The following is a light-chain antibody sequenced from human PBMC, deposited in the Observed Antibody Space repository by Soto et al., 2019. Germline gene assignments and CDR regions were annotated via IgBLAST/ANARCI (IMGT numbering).Light chain of an antibody. CDR3: QQYGSSPRT. Sequence: EIVLTQSPATLSLSPGARATLSCMASQSVRRYLAWYQQKPCQAPRLLIYDASTRATGIPDRFSGSGSGTDFTLTISRLESEDFAVYYCQQYGSSPRTFGQGTKVDIK. V-gene: IGKV3-20*01. CDR2: DAS. J-gene: IGKJ1*01. CDR1: QSVRRY.